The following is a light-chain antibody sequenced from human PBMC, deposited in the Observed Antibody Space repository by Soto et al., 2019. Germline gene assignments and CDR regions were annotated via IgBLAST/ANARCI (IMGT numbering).Light chain of an antibody. CDR2: KAS. J-gene: IGKJ1*01. V-gene: IGKV1-5*03. CDR3: QQYNTHWT. Sequence: DIQMTQSPSTLSASVGVRVTITCRTSQSISSSLAWYQQKPGKAPKLLIYKASTLETGVPSRFSGSGSGTEFTLTISSLQPDDFAIYYCQQYNTHWTLAQGTKFDIK. CDR1: QSISSS.